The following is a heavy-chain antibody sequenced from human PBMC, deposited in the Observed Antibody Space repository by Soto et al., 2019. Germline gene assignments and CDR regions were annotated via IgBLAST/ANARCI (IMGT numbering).Heavy chain of an antibody. J-gene: IGHJ5*02. Sequence: QVQLVQSGAEVKKPGASLRVSCETSGDTSTIYTITWVRQAPGQGLQWMGRIVPLLRITNYAQEFQGRLTITADSPTSSAHLELARLTSEDPAVYYCATDKFGAGRVGVHSWGQGTLVIVSS. D-gene: IGHD3-10*01. CDR3: ATDKFGAGRVGVHS. CDR1: GDTSTIYT. CDR2: IVPLLRIT. V-gene: IGHV1-69*08.